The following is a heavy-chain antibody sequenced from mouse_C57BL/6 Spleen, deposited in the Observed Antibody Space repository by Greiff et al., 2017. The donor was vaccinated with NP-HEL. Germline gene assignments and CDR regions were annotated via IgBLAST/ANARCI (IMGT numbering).Heavy chain of an antibody. J-gene: IGHJ1*03. CDR1: GYAFSSSW. D-gene: IGHD1-1*01. V-gene: IGHV1-82*01. Sequence: VQLQQSGPELVKPGASVKISCKASGYAFSSSWMNWVKQRPGKGLEWIGRIYPGDGDTNYNGKFKGKATLTADKSSSTAYMQLSSLTSEDSAVYFCARGNYEYFDVWGTGTTVTVSS. CDR2: IYPGDGDT. CDR3: ARGNYEYFDV.